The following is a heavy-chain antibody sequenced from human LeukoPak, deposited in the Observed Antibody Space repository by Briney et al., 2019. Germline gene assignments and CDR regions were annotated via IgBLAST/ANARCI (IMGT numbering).Heavy chain of an antibody. Sequence: ASVTVSCKVPGYTLTELSMHWVRQAPGKGLEWMGGFDPEDGETIYAQKFQGRVTMTEDTSTDTAYMELSSLRSEDTAVYYCATVHQGSGSYCFDYWGQGTLVTVSS. V-gene: IGHV1-24*01. CDR3: ATVHQGSGSYCFDY. CDR2: FDPEDGET. D-gene: IGHD3-10*01. J-gene: IGHJ4*02. CDR1: GYTLTELS.